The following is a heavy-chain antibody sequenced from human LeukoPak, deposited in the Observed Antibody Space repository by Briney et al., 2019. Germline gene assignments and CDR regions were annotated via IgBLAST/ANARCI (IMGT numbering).Heavy chain of an antibody. CDR2: IYPGDSDT. J-gene: IGHJ4*02. Sequence: GESLKISCKGSGYSFTSYWIGWVRQMPGKGLEWMGIIYPGDSDTRYSPSFQGQVTISADKSISTAYLQWSSLKASDTAMYYCARLGRGRDGYTYADYWGQGTLVTVSS. CDR3: ARLGRGRDGYTYADY. V-gene: IGHV5-51*01. D-gene: IGHD5-24*01. CDR1: GYSFTSYW.